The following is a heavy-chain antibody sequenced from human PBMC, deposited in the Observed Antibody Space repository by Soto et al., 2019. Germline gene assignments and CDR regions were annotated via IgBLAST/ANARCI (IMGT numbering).Heavy chain of an antibody. D-gene: IGHD5-12*01. V-gene: IGHV1-69*13. CDR2: IIPVFGRP. Sequence: ASVKVSCKASGGTFSSFGISWVRQAPGQGLEWMGGIIPVFGRPNYAQRFRGRLTITADESTNTSYMELIDLTSEDTAVYYCAREASGYDFWGQGTQVNGSS. J-gene: IGHJ1*01. CDR1: GGTFSSFG. CDR3: AREASGYDF.